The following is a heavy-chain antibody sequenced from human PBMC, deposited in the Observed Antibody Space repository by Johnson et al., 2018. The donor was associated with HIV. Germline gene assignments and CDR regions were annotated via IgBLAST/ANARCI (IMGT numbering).Heavy chain of an antibody. CDR2: ISGSDHST. CDR3: AKGRGYDYDALDF. J-gene: IGHJ3*01. V-gene: IGHV3-23*04. CDR1: ALSFSSYG. D-gene: IGHD5-12*01. Sequence: EVQLVESGGGVVQPGRSLRLSCTSALSFSSYGMLWVRQAPGKGLEWVSPISGSDHSTYYADSVRGRFSISRDKSKDTLYLQMSSLRAEDTAVYYCAKGRGYDYDALDFWGQGTMVTVSS.